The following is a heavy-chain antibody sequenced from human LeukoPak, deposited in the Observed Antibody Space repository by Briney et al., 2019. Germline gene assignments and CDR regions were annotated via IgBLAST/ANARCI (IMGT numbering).Heavy chain of an antibody. CDR3: ASGRQLGY. Sequence: GGSLRLSCAASGLTFSSYWMSWVRQAPGKGLEWVANIKQDGSEKYYVDSVKGRFTISRDNARNSLYLQMNSLRAEDTAIYYCASGRQLGYWGQGTLVTVS. D-gene: IGHD3-16*01. CDR2: IKQDGSEK. J-gene: IGHJ4*02. CDR1: GLTFSSYW. V-gene: IGHV3-7*01.